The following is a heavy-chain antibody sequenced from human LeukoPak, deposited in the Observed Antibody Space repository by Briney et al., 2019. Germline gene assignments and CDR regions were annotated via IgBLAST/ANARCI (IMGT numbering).Heavy chain of an antibody. V-gene: IGHV4-31*03. CDR3: ARDVEDGNWFDP. Sequence: SETLSLTCTVSGGSISSGGYYWSWIRQHPGKGLEWLGYIYYSRSTYYNPSLKSGVTISVDTSKNQFSLKLSSVTAADTAVYYCARDVEDGNWFDPWGQGTLVTVSS. CDR1: GGSISSGGYY. CDR2: IYYSRST. D-gene: IGHD1-1*01. J-gene: IGHJ5*02.